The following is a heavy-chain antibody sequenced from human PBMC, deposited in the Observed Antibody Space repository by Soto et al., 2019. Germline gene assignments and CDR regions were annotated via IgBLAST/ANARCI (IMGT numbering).Heavy chain of an antibody. J-gene: IGHJ4*02. CDR1: GFTFSSYA. D-gene: IGHD6-19*01. Sequence: EVQLLESGGGLVQPGGSLRLSCAASGFTFSSYAMSWVRQAPGKGLEWVSAISGSGGSTYYADSVKGRFTISRDNSKNTLSLQMNSLRAEHTAVYYCAKVESGWSLGYWGQGTLVTVSS. CDR2: ISGSGGST. CDR3: AKVESGWSLGY. V-gene: IGHV3-23*01.